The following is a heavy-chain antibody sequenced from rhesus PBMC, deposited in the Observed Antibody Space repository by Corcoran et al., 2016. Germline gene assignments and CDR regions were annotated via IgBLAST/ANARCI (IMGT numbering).Heavy chain of an antibody. V-gene: IGHV4-165*01. D-gene: IGHD4-4*01. CDR2: IRGSSGIT. Sequence: QVQLQESGPGLVKPSETLSLTCTVSGGSFSGYYWGWIRQPPGEGLEWIGDIRGSSGITAYNPSLKSRVTISTDTSKNQCSLKLSSVTAADTAVYYCARDLLVATKTYYGLDSWGQGVVVTVSS. CDR3: ARDLLVATKTYYGLDS. CDR1: GGSFSGYY. J-gene: IGHJ6*01.